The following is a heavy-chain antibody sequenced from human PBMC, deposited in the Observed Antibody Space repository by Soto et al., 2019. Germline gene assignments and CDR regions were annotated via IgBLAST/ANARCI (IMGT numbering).Heavy chain of an antibody. J-gene: IGHJ3*02. CDR2: IYYSGST. D-gene: IGHD3-10*01. CDR3: ARRLYKSGAFDI. CDR1: GGSISSSSYY. V-gene: IGHV4-39*01. Sequence: SETLSLTCTVSGGSISSSSYYWGWIRQPPGKALEWIGSIYYSGSTYYNPSLKSRVTISVDTSKNQFSLKLSSVTAADTAVYYCARRLYKSGAFDIWGQGTMVTVSS.